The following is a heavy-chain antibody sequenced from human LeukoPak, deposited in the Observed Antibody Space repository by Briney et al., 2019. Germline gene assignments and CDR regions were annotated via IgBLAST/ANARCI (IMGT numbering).Heavy chain of an antibody. J-gene: IGHJ4*02. CDR2: ISSSGST. CDR1: GGSISSGGYY. D-gene: IGHD5-12*01. Sequence: SETLSLTCTVSGGSISSGGYYWSWIRQHPGKGLEWIGYISSSGSTNDNPSLRSRVTISVDTSKSQFFLNLSSVSAADTAVYCCARIPLGYSGAYYFDYWGQGTLVTVSP. CDR3: ARIPLGYSGAYYFDY. V-gene: IGHV4-61*08.